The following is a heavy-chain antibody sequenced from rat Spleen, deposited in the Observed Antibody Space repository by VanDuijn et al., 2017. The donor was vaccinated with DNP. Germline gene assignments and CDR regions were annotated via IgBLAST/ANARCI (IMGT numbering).Heavy chain of an antibody. CDR1: GFTFSDYN. CDR3: ARPDSGTLAGLAF. D-gene: IGHD1-2*01. CDR2: ISYDGINT. V-gene: IGHV5-7*01. J-gene: IGHJ3*01. Sequence: EVQLVESGGGLVQPGRSLKLSCAASGFTFSDYNMAWVRQAPKKGLEWVATISYDGINTIYRDSVKGRFTISRDDAKSSLYLQMNSLKSEDTATYYCARPDSGTLAGLAFWGQGTLVTVSS.